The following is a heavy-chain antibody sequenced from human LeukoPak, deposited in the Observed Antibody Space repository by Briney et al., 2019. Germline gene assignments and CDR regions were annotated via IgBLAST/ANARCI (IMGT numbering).Heavy chain of an antibody. J-gene: IGHJ4*02. D-gene: IGHD1-26*01. CDR2: IYSGGST. V-gene: IGHV3-66*01. CDR3: ARDLQFVGATLDY. CDR1: GFTFSSYW. Sequence: PGGSLRLSCAASGFTFSSYWMSWVRQAPGKGLEWVSVIYSGGSTYYADSVKGRFTISRDNAKNSLYLQMNSLRAEDTAVYYCARDLQFVGATLDYWGQGTLVTVSS.